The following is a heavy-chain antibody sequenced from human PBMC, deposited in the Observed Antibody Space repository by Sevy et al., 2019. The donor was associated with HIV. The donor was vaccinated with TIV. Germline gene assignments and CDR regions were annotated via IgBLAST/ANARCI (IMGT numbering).Heavy chain of an antibody. Sequence: SETLSLTCTVSGGSISRSNYYWGWIRQPPGKGLEWIGDVYYTGSTYYNPSLKSRVTISLDTSKNQFSLKLTSVTAADTAVYYCARIVGGGYNPIDYWGQGTLVTVSS. V-gene: IGHV4-39*01. CDR1: GGSISRSNYY. J-gene: IGHJ4*02. CDR2: VYYTGST. CDR3: ARIVGGGYNPIDY. D-gene: IGHD1-26*01.